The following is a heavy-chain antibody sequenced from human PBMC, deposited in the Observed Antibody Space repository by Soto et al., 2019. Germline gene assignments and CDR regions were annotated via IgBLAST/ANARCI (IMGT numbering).Heavy chain of an antibody. V-gene: IGHV4-31*03. CDR2: IYYSGST. CDR3: ARKTKDYDILTGYYITTWFDP. J-gene: IGHJ5*02. CDR1: GGSISSGGYY. D-gene: IGHD3-9*01. Sequence: PSETLSLTCTVSGGSISSGGYYWSWIRQHPGKGLEWIGYIYYSGSTYYNPSLKSRVTISVDTSKNQFSLKLSSVTAADTAVYYCARKTKDYDILTGYYITTWFDPWGQGTLVTVSS.